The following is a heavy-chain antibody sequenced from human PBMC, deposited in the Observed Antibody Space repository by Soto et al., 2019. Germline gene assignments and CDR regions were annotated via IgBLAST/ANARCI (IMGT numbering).Heavy chain of an antibody. Sequence: EVQLVESGGGVIQPGGSLRLSCAASGFSVHSHYMSWVRQAPGKGLGWVSVIYSGGSTYYADSVKGRFTISRDNSKKTVVLHRSGVSEEDTAVYYSGRDSWYRRSDDDWGQGTLVTVSS. J-gene: IGHJ4*02. D-gene: IGHD6-13*01. CDR2: IYSGGST. CDR1: GFSVHSHY. V-gene: IGHV3-53*01. CDR3: GRDSWYRRSDDD.